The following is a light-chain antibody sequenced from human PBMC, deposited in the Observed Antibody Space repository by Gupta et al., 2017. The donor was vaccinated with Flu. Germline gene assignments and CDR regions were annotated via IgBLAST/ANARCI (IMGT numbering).Light chain of an antibody. Sequence: EIVLTQSPGTLSLSPGERATLSCRASQSVSSNYLAWYQQKPGQAPRLLIYAASSRATGIPDRFSGSGSGKDFTLTSSRLDPEDFAVYYWQPYGSSRTFGQGTKVEIK. CDR3: QPYGSSRT. V-gene: IGKV3-20*01. CDR2: AAS. J-gene: IGKJ1*01. CDR1: QSVSSNY.